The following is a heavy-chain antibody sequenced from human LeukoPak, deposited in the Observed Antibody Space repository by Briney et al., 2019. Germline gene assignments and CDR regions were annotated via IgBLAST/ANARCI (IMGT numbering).Heavy chain of an antibody. V-gene: IGHV1-69-2*01. Sequence: APVKVSCKVSGYTFTDYYMHWVQQAPGKGLEWMGLVDPEDGETIYAEKFQGRVTITADTSTDTAYMELSSLRSEDTAVYYCATAPPSYDILTGPTKDYMDVWGKGTTVTVSS. D-gene: IGHD3-9*01. CDR1: GYTFTDYY. CDR2: VDPEDGET. J-gene: IGHJ6*03. CDR3: ATAPPSYDILTGPTKDYMDV.